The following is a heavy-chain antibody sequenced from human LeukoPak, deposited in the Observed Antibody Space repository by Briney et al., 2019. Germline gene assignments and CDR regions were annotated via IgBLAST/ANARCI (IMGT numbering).Heavy chain of an antibody. CDR3: AKDQGDFWTGYYTTFDD. J-gene: IGHJ4*02. V-gene: IGHV3-23*01. D-gene: IGHD3/OR15-3a*01. Sequence: GGSLRLSCEASGFTFNTYAMNWVRQAPGKGLEWVSVIGGSGGSPYYADSVKGRFTISRDNSKNTLYLQMNSLRAEDTAIYYCAKDQGDFWTGYYTTFDDWGQGTLVTVSS. CDR2: IGGSGGSP. CDR1: GFTFNTYA.